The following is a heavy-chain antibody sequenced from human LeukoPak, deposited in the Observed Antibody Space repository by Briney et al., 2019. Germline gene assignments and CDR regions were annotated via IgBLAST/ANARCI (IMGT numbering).Heavy chain of an antibody. J-gene: IGHJ4*02. Sequence: SGGSLRLSCAASGFTFSGYWMYWVRQTSGKGLVWVSGINSDGSNTIYADSVKGRFTISRDNAKNTLYLQMNSLRDEDTAVYYCASYNWNFLNDYWGQGTLVTVSS. D-gene: IGHD1-7*01. CDR1: GFTFSGYW. CDR3: ASYNWNFLNDY. V-gene: IGHV3-74*01. CDR2: INSDGSNT.